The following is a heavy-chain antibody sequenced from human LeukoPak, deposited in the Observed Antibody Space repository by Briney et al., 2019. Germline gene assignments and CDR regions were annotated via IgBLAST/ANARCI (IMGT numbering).Heavy chain of an antibody. J-gene: IGHJ4*02. CDR2: ISYDGSNK. D-gene: IGHD3-16*01. CDR1: GFTFSSYW. Sequence: PGGSLRLSCAASGFTFSSYWRHWVRQAPGKGLEWVAVISYDGSNKYCADSVKGRFTISRDNSKNTLYLQMNSLRAEDTAVYYCAKGGGGGLSADYWGQGTLVTVSS. CDR3: AKGGGGGLSADY. V-gene: IGHV3-30*18.